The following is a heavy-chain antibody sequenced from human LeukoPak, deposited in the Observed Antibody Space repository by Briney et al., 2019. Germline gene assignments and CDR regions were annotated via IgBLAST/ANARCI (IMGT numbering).Heavy chain of an antibody. Sequence: SETPSLTCTVSGGSISSDDYYWSWIRQPPGKGLEWIGNIYYSGSTYCNPSLKSRVTISVDTSKNQFSLRLSSVTAADTAVYYCARVDLFSSSWRASNWFDPWGQGTLVTVSS. CDR1: GGSISSDDYY. D-gene: IGHD6-13*01. J-gene: IGHJ5*02. CDR3: ARVDLFSSSWRASNWFDP. V-gene: IGHV4-30-4*01. CDR2: IYYSGST.